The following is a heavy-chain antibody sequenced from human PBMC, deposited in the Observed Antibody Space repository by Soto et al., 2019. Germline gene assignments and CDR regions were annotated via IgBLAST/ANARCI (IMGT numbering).Heavy chain of an antibody. CDR3: ARNSPYGSGSYYQRYPHDYYYGMDV. V-gene: IGHV1-18*01. Sequence: QVQLVQSGAEVKKPGASVKVSCKASGYTFTSYGISWVRQGPGQGLEWMGWISAYNGNTNYAQKLQGRVTMTTDTSTSTAYMELRSLRSDDTAVYYCARNSPYGSGSYYQRYPHDYYYGMDVWGQGTTVTVSS. D-gene: IGHD3-10*01. J-gene: IGHJ6*02. CDR1: GYTFTSYG. CDR2: ISAYNGNT.